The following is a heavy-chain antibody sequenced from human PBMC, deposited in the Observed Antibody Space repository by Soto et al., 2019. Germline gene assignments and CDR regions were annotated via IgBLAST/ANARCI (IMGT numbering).Heavy chain of an antibody. CDR3: WRLWEDYDNVWGSYRQDY. CDR1: GFTFSNYD. J-gene: IGHJ4*02. CDR2: INSGGETT. Sequence: EVQLVESGGDLVQPGGSLRLSCAASGFTFSNYDMNWVRQAPGKGLEWISYINSGGETTNYANSVKGRFTISRDNTKNSLFLHMISLNVEDTAVYYCWRLWEDYDNVWGSYRQDYWGQGTLVTVSS. D-gene: IGHD3-16*02. V-gene: IGHV3-48*03.